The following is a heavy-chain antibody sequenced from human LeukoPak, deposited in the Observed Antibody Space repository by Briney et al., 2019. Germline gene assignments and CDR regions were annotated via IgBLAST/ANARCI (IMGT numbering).Heavy chain of an antibody. Sequence: GGSLRLSCAASGFTFSNAWMSWVRQAPGMGLEWVAVIWYDGSNKYYADSVKGRFTISRDNSKKTLYLQMNSLRAEDTAVYYCAGYSGTNWFDPWGQGTLVTVSS. J-gene: IGHJ5*02. CDR3: AGYSGTNWFDP. CDR2: IWYDGSNK. V-gene: IGHV3-33*08. CDR1: GFTFSNAW. D-gene: IGHD1-26*01.